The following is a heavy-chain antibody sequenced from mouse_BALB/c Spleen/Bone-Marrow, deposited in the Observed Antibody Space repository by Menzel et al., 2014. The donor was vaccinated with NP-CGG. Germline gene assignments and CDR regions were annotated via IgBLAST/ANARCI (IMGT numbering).Heavy chain of an antibody. J-gene: IGHJ4*01. CDR3: AREDITTVVEMDY. Sequence: QVHVKQSGAELMKPGASVKISCKATGYTFSSYWIEWVKRRPGHGLEWIGEILPGSGNTNYNEKFKGKATFTADTSSNTAYMQLSSLTSEDSAVYYCAREDITTVVEMDYWGQGTSVTVSS. V-gene: IGHV1-9*01. D-gene: IGHD1-1*01. CDR1: GYTFSSYW. CDR2: ILPGSGNT.